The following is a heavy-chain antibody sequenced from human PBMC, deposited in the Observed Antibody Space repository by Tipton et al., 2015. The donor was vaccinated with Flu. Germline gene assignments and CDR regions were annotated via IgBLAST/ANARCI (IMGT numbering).Heavy chain of an antibody. J-gene: IGHJ3*02. CDR3: TTDAPHWGGKAFDI. V-gene: IGHV3-15*01. CDR1: GSTFSTYW. CDR2: IRSATDGGTA. Sequence: QLVQSGGGLVQPGGSLRLSCAASGSTFSTYWMSWVRQAPGQGLEWVGRIRSATDGGTAEYAAPVKGRFTISRDDSKNTLYLQMNSLKTEDTAVYYCTTDAPHWGGKAFDIWGEPTIVTVS. D-gene: IGHD7-27*01.